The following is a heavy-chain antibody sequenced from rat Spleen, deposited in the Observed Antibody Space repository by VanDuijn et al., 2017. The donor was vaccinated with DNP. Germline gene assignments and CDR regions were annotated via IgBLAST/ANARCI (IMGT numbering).Heavy chain of an antibody. CDR3: ATNTEGIVSYYWYFDF. J-gene: IGHJ1*01. D-gene: IGHD1-11*01. CDR2: ISNTGDST. Sequence: EVQLVESGGGSVQPGRSMKLSCAASGFTFSSFPMAWVRQAPTKGLDWVATISNTGDSTYYLDSVKGRFTISRDNAKSTIYLQMDSLRSEDTATYYCATNTEGIVSYYWYFDFWGPGTMVTVSS. CDR1: GFTFSSFP. V-gene: IGHV5-46*01.